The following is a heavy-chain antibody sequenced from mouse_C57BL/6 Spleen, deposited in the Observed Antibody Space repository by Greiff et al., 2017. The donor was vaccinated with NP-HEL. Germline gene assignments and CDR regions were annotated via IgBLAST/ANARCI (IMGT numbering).Heavy chain of an antibody. CDR2: IYPGDGDT. V-gene: IGHV1-80*01. CDR3: AKRGRLYYFDY. CDR1: GYAFSSYW. J-gene: IGHJ2*01. Sequence: QVHVKQSGAELVKPGASVKISCKASGYAFSSYWMNWVKQRPGKGLEWIGQIYPGDGDTNYNGKFKGKATLTADKSSSTAYMQLSSLTSEDSAVYFCAKRGRLYYFDYWGQGTTLTVSS. D-gene: IGHD1-1*01.